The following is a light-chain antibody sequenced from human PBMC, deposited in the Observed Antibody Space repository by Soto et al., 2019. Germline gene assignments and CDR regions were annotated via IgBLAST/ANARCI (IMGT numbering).Light chain of an antibody. V-gene: IGLV2-14*01. CDR3: SSYTSSSTHVV. CDR2: EVT. J-gene: IGLJ2*01. Sequence: QSALTQPASVSGSPGQSITISCTGTSSDVGGYNSVSWYQQHPGKAPKLMIYEVTTRSSGISYRFSGSKSGNTASLTISGLQAEDEADYYCSSYTSSSTHVVFGGGTKVTVL. CDR1: SSDVGGYNS.